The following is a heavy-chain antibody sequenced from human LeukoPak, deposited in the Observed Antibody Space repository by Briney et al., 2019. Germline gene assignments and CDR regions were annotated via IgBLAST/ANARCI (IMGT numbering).Heavy chain of an antibody. CDR3: ARSLSGTSSNE. V-gene: IGHV1-8*01. CDR2: MTPNSGNT. CDR1: GYTFTSYD. Sequence: GASVKVSCKASGYTFTSYDINWGGQAAGQGVEWMSSMTPNSGNTCYAQNFQRRFTITRNTSIITAYMELSSLRSEDTAVYYCARSLSGTSSNEWGQGTLVTVSS. D-gene: IGHD1-7*01. J-gene: IGHJ4*02.